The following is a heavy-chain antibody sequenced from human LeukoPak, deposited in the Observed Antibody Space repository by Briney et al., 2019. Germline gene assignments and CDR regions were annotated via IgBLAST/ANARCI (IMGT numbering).Heavy chain of an antibody. CDR2: IYYSGST. J-gene: IGHJ1*01. Sequence: PSETLSLTCTVSGVSISSYYWSWIRQPPGKGLEWIGYIYYSGSTNYDPSLKSRVTISVDTSKNQFSLNLNSVTAADTAVYYCAGGGSSYQHWGQGTLVTVSS. CDR3: AGGGSSYQH. CDR1: GVSISSYY. D-gene: IGHD5-18*01. V-gene: IGHV4-59*12.